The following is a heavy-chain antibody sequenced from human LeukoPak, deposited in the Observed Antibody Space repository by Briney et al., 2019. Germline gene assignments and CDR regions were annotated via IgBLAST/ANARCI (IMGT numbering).Heavy chain of an antibody. D-gene: IGHD2-2*02. Sequence: GGSLRLSCAASGFTFDDYGMSWVRQAPGKGLEWVSGINWNVGSTGYADSVKGRFTISRDNAKNSLYLQMNSLRAEDTALYYCARAKGYCSSTSCYMFYFDYWGQGTLVTVSS. V-gene: IGHV3-20*04. CDR1: GFTFDDYG. CDR3: ARAKGYCSSTSCYMFYFDY. CDR2: INWNVGST. J-gene: IGHJ4*02.